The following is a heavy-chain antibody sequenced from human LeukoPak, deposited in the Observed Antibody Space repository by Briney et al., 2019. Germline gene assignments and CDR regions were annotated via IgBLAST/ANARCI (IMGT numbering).Heavy chain of an antibody. V-gene: IGHV4-39*01. J-gene: IGHJ4*02. CDR1: GGSISSGSYY. CDR2: IYYSGST. D-gene: IGHD3-9*01. CDR3: ARYYYDILTGYYLDY. Sequence: SETLSLTCTVSGGSISSGSYYWGWIRQPPGKGLEWIGSIYYSGSTYYNPSLKSRVTISVDTSKNQFSLKLSSVTAADTAVYYCARYYYDILTGYYLDYWGQGTLVTVSS.